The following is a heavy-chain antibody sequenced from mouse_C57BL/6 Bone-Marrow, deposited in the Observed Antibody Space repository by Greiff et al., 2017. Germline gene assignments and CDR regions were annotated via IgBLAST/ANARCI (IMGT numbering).Heavy chain of an antibody. CDR1: GFNIKDDY. D-gene: IGHD1-1*01. CDR3: TTEGVTTVVDY. CDR2: IDPENGDT. J-gene: IGHJ2*01. V-gene: IGHV14-4*01. Sequence: EVQLQQSGAELVRPGASVKLSCTASGFNIKDDYMHWVKQRPEQGLEWIGWIDPENGDTEYASKFQGKATITADTSSITAYLQLSSLTSEDTAVYYCTTEGVTTVVDYWGQGTTLTVSS.